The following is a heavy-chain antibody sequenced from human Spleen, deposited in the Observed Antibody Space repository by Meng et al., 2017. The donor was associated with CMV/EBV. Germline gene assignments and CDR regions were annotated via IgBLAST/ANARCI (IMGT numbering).Heavy chain of an antibody. J-gene: IGHJ4*02. Sequence: SETLSLTCTVSGGSISSSSYYWGWIRQPPGKGLEWIGSIYYSGGTYYNPSLKSRVTITVDTSKNLFSLKLSSVTAADTAIYYCARDVHPYDSTGPGDWGQGTLVTVSS. CDR2: IYYSGGT. V-gene: IGHV4-39*07. CDR3: ARDVHPYDSTGPGD. D-gene: IGHD3-22*01. CDR1: GGSISSSSYY.